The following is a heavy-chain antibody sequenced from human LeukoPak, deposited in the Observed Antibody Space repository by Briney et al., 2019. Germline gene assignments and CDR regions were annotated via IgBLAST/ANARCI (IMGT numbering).Heavy chain of an antibody. V-gene: IGHV3-23*01. CDR1: GFTFSSYA. CDR3: AKLQLVRYSSSWFDY. J-gene: IGHJ4*02. D-gene: IGHD6-13*01. CDR2: ISGSGGST. Sequence: PGGSLRLSCAASGFTFSSYAMSWVRQAPGKGLEWVSAISGSGGSTYYADSVKGRFTISRDNSKNTLYLQMNSLRAEDTAVYYCAKLQLVRYSSSWFDYWGQGTLVTVSS.